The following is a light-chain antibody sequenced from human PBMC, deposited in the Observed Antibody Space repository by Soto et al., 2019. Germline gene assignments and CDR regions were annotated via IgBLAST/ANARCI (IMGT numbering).Light chain of an antibody. J-gene: IGKJ3*01. CDR3: QQRSTPFT. CDR2: DAF. V-gene: IGKV3-11*01. Sequence: EIVLTQSPATLSLSPGERATLSCSASQSINTYLAWYQQKPGQAPRLLIYDAFKRATGIPARFSGSGSGTDFTLTISSLEPEDFAVYYCQQRSTPFTFGPGTKVDIK. CDR1: QSINTY.